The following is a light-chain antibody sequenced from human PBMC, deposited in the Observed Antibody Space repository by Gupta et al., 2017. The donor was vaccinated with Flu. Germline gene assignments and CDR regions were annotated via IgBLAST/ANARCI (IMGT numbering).Light chain of an antibody. Sequence: DIVMTQSPDSLAVSLGERATINCKSSQSVLYSPNNKNYLAWYQQKPGQPPKLLIYWASTRESGVPDRFSGSGSGADFTLTISSLQAEDVAVYYCQQYYSTPPTFGQGTKVEIQ. J-gene: IGKJ1*01. V-gene: IGKV4-1*01. CDR1: QSVLYSPNNKNY. CDR3: QQYYSTPPT. CDR2: WAS.